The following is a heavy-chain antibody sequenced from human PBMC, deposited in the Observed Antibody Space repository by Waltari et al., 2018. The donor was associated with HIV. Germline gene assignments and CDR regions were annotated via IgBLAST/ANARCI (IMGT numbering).Heavy chain of an antibody. J-gene: IGHJ4*02. V-gene: IGHV4-59*01. D-gene: IGHD6-6*01. CDR2: IYHSGST. CDR3: AREGTYGGTARPEKGLDS. CDR1: GGFINNYY. Sequence: QVQLQESGPGLVKPSETLSLTCTVSGGFINNYYWKWIRQPPGKGLEWIGYIYHSGSTNHNPSFKSRVTISVDTSRNEFSLKLTSVTAADTAVYYCAREGTYGGTARPEKGLDSWGQGILVSVSS.